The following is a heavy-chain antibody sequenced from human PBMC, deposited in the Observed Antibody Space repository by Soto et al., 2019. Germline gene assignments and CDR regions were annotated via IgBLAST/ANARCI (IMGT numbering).Heavy chain of an antibody. Sequence: QVQLVQSGAEVKKPGSSVKVSCKASGGTFSSYAISWVRQAPGQGLEWMGGIIPIFGTANYAQKFQGRVTITADKATSTAYMELSSLRSEDTAVYYCARVEVPGYYYDSSGYYTFDPWGQGTLVTVSS. J-gene: IGHJ5*02. V-gene: IGHV1-69*06. CDR1: GGTFSSYA. CDR3: ARVEVPGYYYDSSGYYTFDP. CDR2: IIPIFGTA. D-gene: IGHD3-22*01.